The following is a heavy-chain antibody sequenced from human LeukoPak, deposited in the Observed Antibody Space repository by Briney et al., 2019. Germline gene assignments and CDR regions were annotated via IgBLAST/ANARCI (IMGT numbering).Heavy chain of an antibody. J-gene: IGHJ4*02. Sequence: SQTLSLTCAVSGGSISSGGYSWSWIRQPPGKGLEWIGYIYHSGSTYYNPSLKSRVTISVDRSKNQFSLKLSSVTAADTAVYYCAREWAERLDYWGQGTLVTVSS. CDR3: AREWAERLDY. CDR1: GGSISSGGYS. V-gene: IGHV4-30-2*01. D-gene: IGHD1-26*01. CDR2: IYHSGST.